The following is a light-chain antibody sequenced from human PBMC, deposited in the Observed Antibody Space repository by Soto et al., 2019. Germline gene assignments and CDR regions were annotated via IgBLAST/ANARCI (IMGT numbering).Light chain of an antibody. J-gene: IGLJ7*01. CDR1: SGSIASNF. V-gene: IGLV6-57*04. CDR2: DDN. CDR3: KSYDITYGV. Sequence: FMLTQPHSVSGSPGETVTISCTRSSGSIASNFVQWYQQRQGSAPSNVIYDDNHRPSGGPDRFFGSIDSSSNSASLTISGLKTEDEADYYCKSYDITYGVFGGGTQLTVL.